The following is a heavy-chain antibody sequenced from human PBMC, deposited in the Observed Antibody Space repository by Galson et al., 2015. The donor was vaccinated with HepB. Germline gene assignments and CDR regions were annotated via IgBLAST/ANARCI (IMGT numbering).Heavy chain of an antibody. J-gene: IGHJ6*02. V-gene: IGHV3-48*03. CDR1: GFTFSSYE. D-gene: IGHD5-12*01. CDR3: ARKVKRLRGAGYYYYGMDV. Sequence: SLRLSCAASGFTFSSYEMNWVRQAPGKGLEWVSYISSSGSTIYYADSVKGRFTISRDNAKNSLYLQMNSLRAEDTAVYYCARKVKRLRGAGYYYYGMDVWGQGTTVTVSS. CDR2: ISSSGSTI.